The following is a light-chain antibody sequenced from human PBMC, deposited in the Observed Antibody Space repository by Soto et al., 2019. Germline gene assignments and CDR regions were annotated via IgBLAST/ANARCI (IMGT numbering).Light chain of an antibody. CDR1: QPISTS. Sequence: DIPVTQSPSSLSASIGDRVIITCRASQPISTSLHWFQQRPGKAPKLLIYALSNLQSGVPSRFSGSGTGTEFTLIISSLQPEDVGNYFYQQSYSTPLTFGGGTKVQI. CDR2: ALS. J-gene: IGKJ4*01. CDR3: QQSYSTPLT. V-gene: IGKV1-39*01.